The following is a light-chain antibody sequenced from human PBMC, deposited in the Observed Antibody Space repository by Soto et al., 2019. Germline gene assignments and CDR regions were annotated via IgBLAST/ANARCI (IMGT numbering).Light chain of an antibody. CDR1: QDIRNF. CDR2: AAS. J-gene: IGKJ2*01. Sequence: DIQMTQSPSSLSASVGDRVTITCQASQDIRNFLNWYQQKPGKAPKLLIYAASNVESGDPSRFSGSGSGTYFTFTISNLQPEDIATYYCQQYDILPTFGQGTKLEIK. CDR3: QQYDILPT. V-gene: IGKV1-33*01.